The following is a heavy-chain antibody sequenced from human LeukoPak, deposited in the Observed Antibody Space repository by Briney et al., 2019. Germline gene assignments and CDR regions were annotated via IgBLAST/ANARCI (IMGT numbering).Heavy chain of an antibody. CDR3: AKDPRYGSGSYFDY. CDR2: ISGSGGST. J-gene: IGHJ4*02. CDR1: RLTFKNYG. D-gene: IGHD3-10*01. V-gene: IGHV3-23*01. Sequence: PGRSLRLSCVASRLTFKNYGMSWVRQAPGKGLEWVSAISGSGGSTYYADSVKGRFTISRDNSKNTLYLQMNSLRAEDTAVYYCAKDPRYGSGSYFDYWGQGTLVTVSS.